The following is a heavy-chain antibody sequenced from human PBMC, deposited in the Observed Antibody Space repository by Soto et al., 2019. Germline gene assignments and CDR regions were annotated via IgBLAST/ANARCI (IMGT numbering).Heavy chain of an antibody. J-gene: IGHJ4*02. CDR1: GGSITGYY. D-gene: IGHD4-17*01. CDR2: IYDSGTT. V-gene: IGHV4-4*09. CDR3: ARRNYGEEGYFFDF. Sequence: QVQLRESGPGLVRPSETLSLTCTVSGGSITGYYWSWIRLPPGKGLEWIGYIYDSGTTTYNAALKSRVSISAETSKNQFSLKLRSVTAADTAIYYCARRNYGEEGYFFDFWGQGVLVTVSS.